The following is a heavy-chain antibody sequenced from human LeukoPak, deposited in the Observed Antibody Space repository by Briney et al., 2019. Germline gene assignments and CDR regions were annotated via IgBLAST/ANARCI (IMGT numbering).Heavy chain of an antibody. J-gene: IGHJ4*01. V-gene: IGHV4-38-2*02. CDR3: ARAPGTTFDY. Sequence: SETLSLTCTVSGYSISNNFYWAWIRQSPGKGLEWIASINHSWSTYYNPSLKSRVTISVDTSKNQFSLKLTSVTAADTAVYYCARAPGTTFDYWGHGNMVTVSS. CDR1: GYSISNNFY. D-gene: IGHD4-17*01. CDR2: INHSWST.